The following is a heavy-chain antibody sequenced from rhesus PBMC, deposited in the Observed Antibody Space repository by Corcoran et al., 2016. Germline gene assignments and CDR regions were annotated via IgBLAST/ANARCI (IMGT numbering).Heavy chain of an antibody. CDR2: ITYSGST. Sequence: QVQLQESGPGLVKPSETLSLTCAVSGGSISSGYYYWSWIRQPPGKGLEWIGYITYSGSTSYNPPLKSRVTISRDTSKNQFSLKLSSVTAADTAVYYCARGYGSSPFDYWGQGVLVTVSS. CDR3: ARGYGSSPFDY. CDR1: GGSISSGYYY. J-gene: IGHJ4*01. D-gene: IGHD4-29*01. V-gene: IGHV4-122*02.